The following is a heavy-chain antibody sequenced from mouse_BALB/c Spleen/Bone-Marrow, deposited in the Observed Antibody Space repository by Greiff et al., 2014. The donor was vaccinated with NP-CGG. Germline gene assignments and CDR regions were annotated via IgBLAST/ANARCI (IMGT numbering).Heavy chain of an antibody. CDR2: INPGNGRT. D-gene: IGHD2-1*01. J-gene: IGHJ1*01. CDR1: GYTFISYW. V-gene: IGHV1S81*02. CDR3: ARWGKWYFDV. Sequence: VQLQQSGAELVKPGASVKLSCKASGYTFISYWIHWVKQRPGQGLEWIGEINPGNGRTNYNEKFKNKATLTIDKSSSTAYMQLSRLTSEDSAVDYCARWGKWYFDVWGAGTTVTVSS.